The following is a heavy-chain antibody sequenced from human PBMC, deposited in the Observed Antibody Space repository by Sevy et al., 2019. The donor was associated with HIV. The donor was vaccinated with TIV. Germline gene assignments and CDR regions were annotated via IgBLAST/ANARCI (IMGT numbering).Heavy chain of an antibody. CDR1: GFTLSSYA. V-gene: IGHV3-30*04. CDR2: ISYDGSNK. J-gene: IGHJ6*02. Sequence: GGSLRLSCAASGFTLSSYAMHWVRQAPGKGLEWVAVISYDGSNKYYADSVKGRFSISRDNSKNTLYLQMNSLRAEDTAVYYCARDSAMVTFYYYYCGMDVWGQGTTVTVSS. D-gene: IGHD5-18*01. CDR3: ARDSAMVTFYYYYCGMDV.